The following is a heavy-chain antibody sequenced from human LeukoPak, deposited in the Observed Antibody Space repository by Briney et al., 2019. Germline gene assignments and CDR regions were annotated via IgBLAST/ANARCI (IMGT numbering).Heavy chain of an antibody. Sequence: GGSLRLSCAASGFTFSSYSMNWVRQAPGKGLEWVTSISSSSSYIYYADSVKGRFTISRDNAKNSLYLQMNSLRAEDTAVYYCARDRRAAANDYWGQGTLVTVSS. J-gene: IGHJ4*02. D-gene: IGHD6-13*01. CDR2: ISSSSSYI. CDR3: ARDRRAAANDY. V-gene: IGHV3-21*01. CDR1: GFTFSSYS.